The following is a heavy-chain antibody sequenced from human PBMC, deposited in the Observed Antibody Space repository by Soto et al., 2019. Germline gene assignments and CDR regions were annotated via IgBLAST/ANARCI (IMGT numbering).Heavy chain of an antibody. CDR3: ARSAQDIVVVPAARGEDWFDP. J-gene: IGHJ5*02. CDR1: GYTFTSYD. CDR2: MNPNSGNT. Sequence: ASVKVSCKASGYTFTSYDINWVRQATGQGLEWMGWMNPNSGNTGYAQKFQGRVTMTRNTSISTAYMELSSLRSEDTAVYYCARSAQDIVVVPAARGEDWFDPWGQGTLGTVSS. V-gene: IGHV1-8*01. D-gene: IGHD2-2*01.